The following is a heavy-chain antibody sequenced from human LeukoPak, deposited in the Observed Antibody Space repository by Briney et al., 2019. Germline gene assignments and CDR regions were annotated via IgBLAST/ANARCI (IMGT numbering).Heavy chain of an antibody. CDR1: GFTFSSYA. CDR3: AKDLIYSSSWSDN. D-gene: IGHD6-13*01. V-gene: IGHV3-23*01. CDR2: ISDHGNST. Sequence: GGFLRLSCAASGFTFSSYAMSWVRQGQGKGPEWVSSISDHGNSTYTAASVKGRFTISRDNSKNTLYLQMNSLRAEDTAVYYCAKDLIYSSSWSDNWGQGTLVTVSS. J-gene: IGHJ1*01.